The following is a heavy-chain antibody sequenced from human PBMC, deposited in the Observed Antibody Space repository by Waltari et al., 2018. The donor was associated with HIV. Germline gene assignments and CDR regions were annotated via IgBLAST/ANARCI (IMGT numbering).Heavy chain of an antibody. CDR3: ARPGVTGTLAFDI. Sequence: EVQLVESGGGLVQPGGSLRLSCTASGLTFCYFWMSWVRQAPGKGLEWVANIKQDGTEKYYVDSVKGRFTISRDDAKSSLSLQMNSLRAEDTALYFCARPGVTGTLAFDIWGQGTMVTVS. D-gene: IGHD6-19*01. CDR1: GLTFCYFW. CDR2: IKQDGTEK. J-gene: IGHJ3*02. V-gene: IGHV3-7*01.